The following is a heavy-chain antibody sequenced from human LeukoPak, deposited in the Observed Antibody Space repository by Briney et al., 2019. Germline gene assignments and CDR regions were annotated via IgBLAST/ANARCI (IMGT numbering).Heavy chain of an antibody. CDR3: ARGQCSGGSCYFDY. V-gene: IGHV3-21*01. D-gene: IGHD2-15*01. J-gene: IGHJ4*02. CDR2: ISSSSSYI. CDR1: GFTFSSYS. Sequence: GGSLRLSCAASGFTFSSYSMNWVRQAPGNGLEWVSSISSSSSYIYYADSVKGRSTISRDNAKNSLYLQMNSLRAEDTAVYYCARGQCSGGSCYFDYWGQGTLVTVSS.